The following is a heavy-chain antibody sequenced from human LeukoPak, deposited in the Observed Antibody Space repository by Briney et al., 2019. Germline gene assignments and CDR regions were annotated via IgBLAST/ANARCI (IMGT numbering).Heavy chain of an antibody. J-gene: IGHJ6*03. CDR2: IKQDGSEK. D-gene: IGHD3-16*02. CDR3: ARSGYYDYVWGSYRYTNYYYYMDV. Sequence: GGSLRLSCAASGFTFSSYWMSWVRQAPGKGLEWVANIKQDGSEKYYVDSVKGRFTISRDNAKNSPYLQMNSLRAEDTAVYYCARSGYYDYVWGSYRYTNYYYYMDVWGKGTTVTVSS. V-gene: IGHV3-7*01. CDR1: GFTFSSYW.